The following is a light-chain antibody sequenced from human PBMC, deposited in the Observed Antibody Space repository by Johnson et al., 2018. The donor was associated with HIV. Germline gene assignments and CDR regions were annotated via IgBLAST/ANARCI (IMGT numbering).Light chain of an antibody. CDR1: SSNIGNNY. CDR3: GTWDSSLSAYV. J-gene: IGLJ1*01. Sequence: QSVLTQPPSVSAAPGQKVTISCSGSSSNIGNNYVSWYQQLQGTAPKLLIYENNKRPSGIPGRFSGSKSGTSATLGITGLQTGDEADYYCGTWDSSLSAYVFGTGTKVNVL. CDR2: ENN. V-gene: IGLV1-51*02.